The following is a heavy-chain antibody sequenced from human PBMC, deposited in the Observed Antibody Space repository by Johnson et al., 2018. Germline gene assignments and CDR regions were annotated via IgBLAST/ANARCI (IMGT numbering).Heavy chain of an antibody. CDR2: VDTAGDA. Sequence: EQLVEAGGDLVEPGGSLGLSCAASGFTFRTYEMHWVRQPTGKGLEWVSAVDTAGDAYYSASVKGRFTTFRDTALNSFYLQMSSVSAGDTAVYYCAREQNGRGAKAFDIWGQGTVVTVTS. CDR3: AREQNGRGAKAFDI. CDR1: GFTFRTYE. V-gene: IGHV3-13*01. D-gene: IGHD1-1*01. J-gene: IGHJ3*02.